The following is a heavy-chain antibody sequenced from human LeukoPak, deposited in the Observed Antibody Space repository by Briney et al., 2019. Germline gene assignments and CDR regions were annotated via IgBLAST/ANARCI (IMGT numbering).Heavy chain of an antibody. CDR1: GFTFSDYY. V-gene: IGHV3-11*04. J-gene: IGHJ6*04. Sequence: PGGSLRLSCAASGFTFSDYYMSWIRQAPGKGLEWVSYISSSGSTIYYADSVKGRFTISRDNAKNSLYLQMNSLRAEDTAVYYCARRRVATIRYYYYYGMDVWGKGTTVTVSS. CDR2: ISSSGSTI. CDR3: ARRRVATIRYYYYYGMDV. D-gene: IGHD5-12*01.